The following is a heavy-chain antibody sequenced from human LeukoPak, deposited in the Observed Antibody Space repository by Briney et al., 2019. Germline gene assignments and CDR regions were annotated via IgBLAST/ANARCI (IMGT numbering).Heavy chain of an antibody. CDR2: INPDGRDT. V-gene: IGHV3-7*01. D-gene: IGHD2-21*02. J-gene: IGHJ1*01. CDR1: GFTFNRCW. Sequence: GGSLRLSGVVSGFTFNRCWMNWVRQAPGKGLEWVAHINPDGRDTYYVDSVKGRFTISRDNAQNSMYLQMNSLRVEDTAVYYCTSWGDTTAEYFQRWGQGTLVTVSS. CDR3: TSWGDTTAEYFQR.